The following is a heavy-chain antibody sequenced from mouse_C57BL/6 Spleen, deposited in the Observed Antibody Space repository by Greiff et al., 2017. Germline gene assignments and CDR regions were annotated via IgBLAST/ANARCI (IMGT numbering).Heavy chain of an antibody. Sequence: VQLQQSGPELVKPGASVKISCKASGYTFTDYYMNWVKQSHGKSLEWIGDINPNNGGTSYNQKFKGKATLTVDKSSSTAYMVLRSLTSEDSAVYYCETIYYDHYAMDYWGQGTSVTVSS. D-gene: IGHD2-4*01. CDR1: GYTFTDYY. J-gene: IGHJ4*01. V-gene: IGHV1-26*01. CDR3: ETIYYDHYAMDY. CDR2: INPNNGGT.